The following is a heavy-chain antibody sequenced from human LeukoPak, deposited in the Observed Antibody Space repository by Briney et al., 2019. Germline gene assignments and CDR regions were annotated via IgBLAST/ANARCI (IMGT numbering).Heavy chain of an antibody. CDR2: INHSGST. Sequence: SETLSLICAVYGWSFSGYYWSWIRQPPGKGLEWIGEINHSGSTSYNPSLKSRVTISVDTPKNQLSLKLSSVAAADTAVYYCARGSGCSSTSCYRYYYYYMDVWGKGTTVTVSS. D-gene: IGHD2-2*01. CDR3: ARGSGCSSTSCYRYYYYYMDV. V-gene: IGHV4-34*01. J-gene: IGHJ6*03. CDR1: GWSFSGYY.